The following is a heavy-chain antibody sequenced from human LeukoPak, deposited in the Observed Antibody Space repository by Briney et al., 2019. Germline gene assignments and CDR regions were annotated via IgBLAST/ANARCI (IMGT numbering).Heavy chain of an antibody. Sequence: ASVKVSCKASGYTFTGYYMHWVRQAPGQGLEWMGIINPSGGSTSYAQKFQGRVTMTRDMSTSTVYMELSSLRYEDTAVYYCARDIVGATGPHLYFDYWGRGTLVTVSS. CDR2: INPSGGST. V-gene: IGHV1-46*01. D-gene: IGHD1-26*01. J-gene: IGHJ4*02. CDR1: GYTFTGYY. CDR3: ARDIVGATGPHLYFDY.